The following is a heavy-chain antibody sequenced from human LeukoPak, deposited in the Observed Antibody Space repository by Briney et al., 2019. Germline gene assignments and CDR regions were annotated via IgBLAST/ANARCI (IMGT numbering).Heavy chain of an antibody. J-gene: IGHJ4*02. D-gene: IGHD6-13*01. CDR1: GFTFKNYA. V-gene: IGHV3-23*01. CDR3: ARVSSSSTYFDY. CDR2: ISGSDPGT. Sequence: GGSLRLSCVASGFTFKNYAMSWVRRVPGKGLEWVSAISGSDPGTYYADSVRGRFTISRDNAKNSLYLQMNSLRAEDTAVYYCARVSSSSTYFDYRGQGTLVTVSS.